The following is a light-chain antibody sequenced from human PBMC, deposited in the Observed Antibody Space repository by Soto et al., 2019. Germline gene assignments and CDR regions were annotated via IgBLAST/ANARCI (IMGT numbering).Light chain of an antibody. CDR2: EGS. CDR3: CSFAGSNTFV. CDR1: SSDVGSYNL. V-gene: IGLV2-23*03. J-gene: IGLJ1*01. Sequence: QSALTQPASVSGSPGQSITLSCTGTSSDVGSYNLVSWYQQHPGKAPKLMIYEGSKRPSGVSNRFSGSKSGNTASLTISGRQAEDEADYYCCSFAGSNTFVFGTGTKLTVL.